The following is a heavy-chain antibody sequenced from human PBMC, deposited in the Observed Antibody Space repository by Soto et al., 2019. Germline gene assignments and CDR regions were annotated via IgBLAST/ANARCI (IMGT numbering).Heavy chain of an antibody. V-gene: IGHV1-46*01. Sequence: QVQLVQSGAEVKKPGASVKVSCKASGYTFTSYYMHWVRQAPGQGLEWMGIINPSGGSTSYAQRFQGRVTMTRDTSTSTVYMEMCSLRSEDTAVYYCARVGWEDAFDIWGQGTMVTVSS. CDR3: ARVGWEDAFDI. CDR2: INPSGGST. J-gene: IGHJ3*02. CDR1: GYTFTSYY. D-gene: IGHD1-26*01.